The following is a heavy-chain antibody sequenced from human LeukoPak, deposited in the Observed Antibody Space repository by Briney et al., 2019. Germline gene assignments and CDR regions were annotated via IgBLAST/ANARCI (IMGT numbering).Heavy chain of an antibody. D-gene: IGHD3-16*01. CDR1: GFTFTSSA. Sequence: SVKVSCKASGFTFTSSAMQWVRQARGQRLEWIGWIVVGSGDTNYAQKFQERVTITRDMSASTAYMELSSLRSEDTAVYYCAADRRALRYYWYFDLWGRGTLVTVSS. J-gene: IGHJ2*01. CDR3: AADRRALRYYWYFDL. CDR2: IVVGSGDT. V-gene: IGHV1-58*02.